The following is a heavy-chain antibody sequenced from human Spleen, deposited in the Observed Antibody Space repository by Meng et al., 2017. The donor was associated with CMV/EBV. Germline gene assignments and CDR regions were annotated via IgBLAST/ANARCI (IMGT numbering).Heavy chain of an antibody. CDR1: GFIVRNNY. D-gene: IGHD1-26*01. CDR3: VKDVVGPTKGFDY. V-gene: IGHV3-23*01. CDR2: MKENGAET. J-gene: IGHJ4*02. Sequence: GESLKISCAASGFIVRNNYMSWVRQAPGKGLEWVSSMKENGAETYYTDSVKGRFTISRENSKNTLYLQMNNLRADDTAVYYCVKDVVGPTKGFDYWGQGTQVTVSS.